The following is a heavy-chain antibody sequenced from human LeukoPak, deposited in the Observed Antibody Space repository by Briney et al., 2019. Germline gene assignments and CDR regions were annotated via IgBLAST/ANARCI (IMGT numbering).Heavy chain of an antibody. CDR2: IYSGGST. CDR1: GFTVSSNY. J-gene: IGHJ3*02. CDR3: ARGPYCSSTSCYPNDAFDI. V-gene: IGHV3-66*01. D-gene: IGHD2-2*01. Sequence: GGSLRLSCAASGFTVSSNYMSWVRQAPGKGLEWVSVIYSGGSTYYADSVKGRFTISRDNSKNTLYLQMNSLRAEDTAVYYCARGPYCSSTSCYPNDAFDIWGQGTMATVSS.